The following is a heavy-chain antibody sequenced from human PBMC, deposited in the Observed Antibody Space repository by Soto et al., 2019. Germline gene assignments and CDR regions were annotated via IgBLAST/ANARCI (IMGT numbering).Heavy chain of an antibody. D-gene: IGHD3-3*01. V-gene: IGHV4-59*01. Sequence: SETLSLTCTVSGGSISSYYWSWIRQPPGKGLEWIGYIYYSGSTNYNPSLKSRVTMSVDTSKNQFSLKLSSVTAADTAVYYCARSGFWSGRYWDWFDPWGQGTLVTVSS. J-gene: IGHJ5*02. CDR2: IYYSGST. CDR1: GGSISSYY. CDR3: ARSGFWSGRYWDWFDP.